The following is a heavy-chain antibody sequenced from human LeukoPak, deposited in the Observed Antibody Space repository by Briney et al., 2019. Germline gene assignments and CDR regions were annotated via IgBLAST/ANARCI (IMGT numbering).Heavy chain of an antibody. CDR3: ASGCNLGTYSSDY. D-gene: IGHD3-16*01. CDR1: RITFSKYA. J-gene: IGHJ4*02. CDR2: IRSDGSDK. V-gene: IGHV3-30*02. Sequence: GGSLRLSCAASRITFSKYANHWVRQAPGKGLEWVAYIRSDGSDKYYVDSVKGRFTISRDNSKNTLYLQMNSLRTDDTAVYYCASGCNLGTYSSDYWGQGTLVTVSS.